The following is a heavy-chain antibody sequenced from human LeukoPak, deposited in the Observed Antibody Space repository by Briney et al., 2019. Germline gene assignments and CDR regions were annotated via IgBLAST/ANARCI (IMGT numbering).Heavy chain of an antibody. CDR1: GFTFSSYS. CDR2: ISSSSSTI. V-gene: IGHV3-48*04. J-gene: IGHJ5*02. CDR3: ARDGDTAMEKIS. D-gene: IGHD5-18*01. Sequence: GGSLRLSCAASGFTFSSYSMNWVRQAPGKGLEGVSYISSSSSTIYYAESVKGRFTISRDNAKNSLYLQMNSLRAEDTAVYYCARDGDTAMEKISWGQGTLVTVSS.